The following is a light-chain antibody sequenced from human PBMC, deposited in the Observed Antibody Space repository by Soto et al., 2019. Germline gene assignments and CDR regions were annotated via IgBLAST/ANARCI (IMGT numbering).Light chain of an antibody. J-gene: IGLJ1*01. CDR3: SSYTSSTTYV. V-gene: IGLV2-14*01. CDR2: DVN. Sequence: QSALTQPASVSGSPGQSITISCTGSSSDVGGYKYVSWYQQYSGKAPKLMIYDVNNRPSGVSNRFSGSKSGNTASLTISGLQAEDEADYYCSSYTSSTTYVFGTGTQLTVL. CDR1: SSDVGGYKY.